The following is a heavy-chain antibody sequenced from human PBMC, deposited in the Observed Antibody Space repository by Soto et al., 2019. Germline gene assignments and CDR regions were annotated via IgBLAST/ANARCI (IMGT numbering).Heavy chain of an antibody. CDR1: GGSISSYY. CDR2: IYYSGST. Sequence: SETLSPTCTVSGGSISSYYWSWIRQPPGKGLEWIGYIYYSGSTNYNPSLKSRVTISVDTSKNQFSLKLSSVTAADTAVYYCARLGPVLRFLEWLPRNYYYGMDVWGQGTTVTVSS. J-gene: IGHJ6*02. CDR3: ARLGPVLRFLEWLPRNYYYGMDV. D-gene: IGHD3-3*01. V-gene: IGHV4-59*01.